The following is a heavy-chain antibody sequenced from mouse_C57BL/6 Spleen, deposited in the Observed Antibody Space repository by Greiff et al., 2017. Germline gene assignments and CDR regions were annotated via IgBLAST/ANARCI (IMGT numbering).Heavy chain of an antibody. CDR1: GFTFSSYG. D-gene: IGHD2-3*01. J-gene: IGHJ2*01. CDR2: ISSGGSYT. CDR3: ARGRDGYYY. V-gene: IGHV5-6*02. Sequence: DVKLVESGGDLVKPGGSLKLSCAASGFTFSSYGMSWVRQTPDKRLEWVVTISSGGSYTYYPDSVKGRFTISRDNAKNTLYLQMSSLKSEDTAMYYCARGRDGYYYWGQGTTLTVSS.